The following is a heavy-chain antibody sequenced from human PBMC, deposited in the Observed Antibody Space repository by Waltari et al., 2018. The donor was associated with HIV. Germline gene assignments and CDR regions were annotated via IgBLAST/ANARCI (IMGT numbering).Heavy chain of an antibody. V-gene: IGHV1-2*06. CDR2: INLNSGDT. Sequence: QVQLVQSGAEVKKPGASVKVSCKASGYTFTAYYMHWVRQAPGQGLEWMGRINLNSGDTNYAQKFQGRVTMTRDTSISTAYMELSRLRSDDTAVYYCARDSYYYVSSGFFPDFWGQGTLVTVSS. CDR1: GYTFTAYY. J-gene: IGHJ4*02. D-gene: IGHD3-22*01. CDR3: ARDSYYYVSSGFFPDF.